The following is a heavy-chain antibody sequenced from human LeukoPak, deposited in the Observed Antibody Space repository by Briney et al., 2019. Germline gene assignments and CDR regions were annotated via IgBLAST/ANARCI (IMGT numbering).Heavy chain of an antibody. CDR2: ITGNNGNT. J-gene: IGHJ4*02. Sequence: ASVKVSCKTSGYTFSGYGISWVRQAPGQGLEWMGWITGNNGNTNYAPSLQGRITMTADTSTNTAYMELTSLKSDDTAVYYCARDQRNSGSYRFEYWGQGTLVTVSS. V-gene: IGHV1-18*01. CDR3: ARDQRNSGSYRFEY. D-gene: IGHD1-26*01. CDR1: GYTFSGYG.